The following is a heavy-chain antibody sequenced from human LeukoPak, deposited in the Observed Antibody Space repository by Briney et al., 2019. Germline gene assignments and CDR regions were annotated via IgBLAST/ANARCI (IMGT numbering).Heavy chain of an antibody. V-gene: IGHV3-23*01. D-gene: IGHD3-22*01. J-gene: IGHJ4*02. CDR2: ISGSGGRT. CDR1: GITLSNYG. CDR3: ARRGVVIRVILVGFHKEAYYFDS. Sequence: GGFLRLSCAVSGITLSNYGMSWVRQAPGKGLEWVAGISGSGGRTTYADSVKGRFTISRDNPKNTLYLQMSSLRVEDTAVYFCARRGVVIRVILVGFHKEAYYFDSWGQGALVTVSS.